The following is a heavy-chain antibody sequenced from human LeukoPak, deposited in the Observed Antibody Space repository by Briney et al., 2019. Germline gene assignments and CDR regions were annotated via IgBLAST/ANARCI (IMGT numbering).Heavy chain of an antibody. Sequence: GGSLRLSCAASGFTFSSYAMHWVRQAPGKGLEWVAVISYDGSNKYYADSVKGRFTISRDNSKNTLYLQMNSLRAEDTAVYYCARDADSSGYYWAYYYYYYMDVWGKGTTVTVSS. CDR2: ISYDGSNK. D-gene: IGHD3-22*01. V-gene: IGHV3-30*04. J-gene: IGHJ6*03. CDR1: GFTFSSYA. CDR3: ARDADSSGYYWAYYYYYYMDV.